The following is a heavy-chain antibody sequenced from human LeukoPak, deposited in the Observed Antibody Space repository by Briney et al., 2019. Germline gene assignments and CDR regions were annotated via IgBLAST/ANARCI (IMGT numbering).Heavy chain of an antibody. CDR2: IYYRGSS. D-gene: IGHD6-19*01. J-gene: IGHJ4*02. Sequence: SETLSLTCTVSGASMNNYYWSWIRQPPGKGLEWIGYIYYRGSSNYNPSLKSRVTISVDTSKNQFSLKLSSVTAADTAVYYCARGAVAGSFHYWGQGTLVTVSS. CDR3: ARGAVAGSFHY. V-gene: IGHV4-59*01. CDR1: GASMNNYY.